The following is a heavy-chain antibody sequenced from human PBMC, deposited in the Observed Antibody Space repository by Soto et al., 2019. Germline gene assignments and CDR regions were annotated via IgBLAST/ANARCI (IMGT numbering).Heavy chain of an antibody. D-gene: IGHD1-26*01. CDR2: ISSSSSDI. CDR1: GFTFSTYS. CDR3: ARVLGGRYYYFDY. Sequence: EVQLVESGGGLVKPGGSLRLSCAASGFTFSTYSMNWVRQAPGKGLEWFSSISSSSSDIYYAESFKGRLTISRDNAKNSLYLQMHRLRAEDQAVYYCARVLGGRYYYFDYWGQGTMVTVSS. V-gene: IGHV3-21*01. J-gene: IGHJ4*02.